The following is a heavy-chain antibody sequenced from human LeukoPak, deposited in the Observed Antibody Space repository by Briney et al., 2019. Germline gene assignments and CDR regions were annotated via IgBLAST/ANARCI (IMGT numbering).Heavy chain of an antibody. J-gene: IGHJ4*02. CDR3: AKEVLGVFDY. Sequence: GGSLRLSCAASGFTFSDHYMDWVRQAPGKGLEWVGRSRNKADSYTTEYAASVKGRFTISRDASKNSLYLQMNSLRAEDTAVYYCAKEVLGVFDYWGQGTLVTVSS. V-gene: IGHV3-72*01. D-gene: IGHD3-3*02. CDR1: GFTFSDHY. CDR2: SRNKADSYTT.